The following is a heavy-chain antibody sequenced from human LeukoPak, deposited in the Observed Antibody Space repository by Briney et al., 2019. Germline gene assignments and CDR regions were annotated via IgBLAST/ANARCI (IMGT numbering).Heavy chain of an antibody. J-gene: IGHJ4*02. CDR3: ARDYYGSGSFSGH. CDR2: INPKSGGT. D-gene: IGHD3-10*01. CDR1: GYTFTDYY. V-gene: IGHV1-2*02. Sequence: ASVKVSCKASGYTFTDYYMHWVRQAPGQGLEWMGWINPKSGGTNFAQKFQGRVTMTRDTSITTAYMELSRLTSDDTAVYYCARDYYGSGSFSGHWGQGTLVTVSS.